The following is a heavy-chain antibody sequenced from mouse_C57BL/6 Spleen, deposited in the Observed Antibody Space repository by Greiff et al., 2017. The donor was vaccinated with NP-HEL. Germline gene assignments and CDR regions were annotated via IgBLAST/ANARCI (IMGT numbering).Heavy chain of an antibody. V-gene: IGHV5-17*01. CDR3: ARADYGSSPYYFDD. CDR1: GFTFSDYG. J-gene: IGHJ2*01. Sequence: EVNVVESGGGLVKPGGSLKLSCAASGFTFSDYGMHWVRQAPEKGLEWVAYISSGSSTIYYADTVKGRFTISRDNAKNTLFLQMTSLRSEDTAMYYCARADYGSSPYYFDDWGQGTTLTVSS. CDR2: ISSGSSTI. D-gene: IGHD1-1*01.